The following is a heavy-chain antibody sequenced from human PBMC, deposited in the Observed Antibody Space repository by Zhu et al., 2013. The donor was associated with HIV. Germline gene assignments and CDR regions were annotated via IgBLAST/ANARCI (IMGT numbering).Heavy chain of an antibody. D-gene: IGHD3-16*01. CDR3: AAVWNYDWFDP. V-gene: IGHV1-18*04. Sequence: QVQLVQSGAEVKKPGASVKVSCKASGYTFTDYYIHWVRQAPGQRLEWLGWINTKKGNTNYAHNFQGRITMTADTSTTTAYMELKSLRSGDTAIYYCAAVWNYDWFDPWGQGTLVTVSS. J-gene: IGHJ5*02. CDR2: INTKKGNT. CDR1: GYTFTDYY.